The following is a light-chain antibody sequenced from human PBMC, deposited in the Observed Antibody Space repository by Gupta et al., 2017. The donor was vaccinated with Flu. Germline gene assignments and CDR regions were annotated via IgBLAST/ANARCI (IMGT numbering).Light chain of an antibody. CDR3: QNYNGYYT. Sequence: DVQMTQSPSTLSASVGDRVTITCRASQGISTWLAWYQQKPGQAPKLLFYKTSTLGSGVSTRFSGSWSGTEFTLTISSLQPDDFATYYCQNYNGYYTFGHGTKVDFK. V-gene: IGKV1-5*03. CDR2: KTS. J-gene: IGKJ3*01. CDR1: QGISTW.